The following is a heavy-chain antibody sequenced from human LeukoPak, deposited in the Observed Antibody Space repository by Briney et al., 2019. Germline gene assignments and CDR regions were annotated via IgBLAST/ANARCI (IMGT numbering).Heavy chain of an antibody. J-gene: IGHJ6*02. CDR2: IGFSGERT. CDR3: AKAPRAAAGTYNGMDV. Sequence: PGGSLRLSCAASGFTMSSQAMSWVRQASGKGLEWVSGIGFSGERTFYADSVKGRFTISRDNSKNTLYLQMNSLRAEDTAVYYCAKAPRAAAGTYNGMDVWGQGTTVTVSS. V-gene: IGHV3-23*01. CDR1: GFTMSSQA. D-gene: IGHD6-13*01.